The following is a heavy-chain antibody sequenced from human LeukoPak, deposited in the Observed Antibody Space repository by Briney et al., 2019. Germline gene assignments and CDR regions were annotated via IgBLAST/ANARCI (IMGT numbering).Heavy chain of an antibody. CDR2: IYPGDSDT. CDR1: GYSFTSYW. CDR3: ARGRRSTYSNYGYYGMDV. V-gene: IGHV5-51*01. J-gene: IGHJ6*02. Sequence: GESLKISCKGSGYSFTSYWIGWVRQMPGKGLEWMGIIYPGDSDTTYSPSFQGQVTISADKSISTAYLQWSSLKASDTAMYYCARGRRSTYSNYGYYGMDVWGQGTTVTVSS. D-gene: IGHD4-11*01.